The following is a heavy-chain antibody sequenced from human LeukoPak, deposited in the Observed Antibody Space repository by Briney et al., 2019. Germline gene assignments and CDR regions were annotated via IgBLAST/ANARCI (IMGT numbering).Heavy chain of an antibody. V-gene: IGHV4-39*01. D-gene: IGHD3-22*01. J-gene: IGHJ3*02. Sequence: PSETVSLTCTVSGGSISTSNYYWSWIRQPPGKGLEWIGNIYYSGSTYYNPSLKSRVTISVDTSKNQFSLKLSSVTAADTAVYYCASPYYYDSSGYTDAFDIWGQGTMVTVSS. CDR3: ASPYYYDSSGYTDAFDI. CDR1: GGSISTSNYY. CDR2: IYYSGST.